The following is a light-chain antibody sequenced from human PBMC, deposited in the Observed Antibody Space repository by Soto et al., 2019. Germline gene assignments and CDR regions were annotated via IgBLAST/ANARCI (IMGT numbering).Light chain of an antibody. CDR1: ISDVGGYNY. Sequence: QSLLTQPASVSGSPGQSITISCTGTISDVGGYNYVSWYQQQSGKAPKLMIHEVSNRPSGVSNRFSGSKSGNTASLTISGLQAEDEADYYCSSYTSSRAYVFGIGTKVTVL. CDR2: EVS. V-gene: IGLV2-14*01. J-gene: IGLJ1*01. CDR3: SSYTSSRAYV.